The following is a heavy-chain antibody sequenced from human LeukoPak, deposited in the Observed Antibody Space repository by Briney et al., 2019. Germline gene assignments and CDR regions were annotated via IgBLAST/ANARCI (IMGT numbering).Heavy chain of an antibody. J-gene: IGHJ4*02. CDR2: IYPGDSDT. CDR1: GYSFTSYR. D-gene: IGHD3-16*02. Sequence: GESLKISCKGSGYSFTSYRIGWVRQMPGKGLEWMGIIYPGDSDTRYSPSFQGQVTISADKSISTAYLQWSSLKASDTAMYYCARIGDYVWGSYPLGYFDYWGQGTLVTVSS. V-gene: IGHV5-51*01. CDR3: ARIGDYVWGSYPLGYFDY.